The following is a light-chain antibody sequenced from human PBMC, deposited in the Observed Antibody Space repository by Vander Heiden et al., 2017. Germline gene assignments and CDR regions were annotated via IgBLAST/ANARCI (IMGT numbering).Light chain of an antibody. CDR1: SSDVGGYNY. CDR3: SSYTSSSSVV. Sequence: QSALTPPSSVSGSPGHSLTNSCTGTSSDVGGYNYVSWYQQHPGKAPKLMIYEVSNRPSGVSNRFSGSKSGNTASLTISGRQAEDEADYYCSSYTSSSSVVFGGGTKLTV. CDR2: EVS. V-gene: IGLV2-14*01. J-gene: IGLJ2*01.